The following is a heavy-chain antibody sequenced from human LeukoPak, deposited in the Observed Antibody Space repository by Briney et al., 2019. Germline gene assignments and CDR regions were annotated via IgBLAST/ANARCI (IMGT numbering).Heavy chain of an antibody. J-gene: IGHJ4*02. CDR1: GFTFNTFW. CDR3: ARTVATRSFDY. V-gene: IGHV3-7*01. D-gene: IGHD5-12*01. CDR2: IKEDGSER. Sequence: GESLRLSCAASGFTFNTFWMSWVRQAPGKGLEWVATIKEDGSERYYVDSVKGRFTISRDNAKNSLYLQVNSLRAKDTAVYYCARTVATRSFDYWGQGTLVTVSS.